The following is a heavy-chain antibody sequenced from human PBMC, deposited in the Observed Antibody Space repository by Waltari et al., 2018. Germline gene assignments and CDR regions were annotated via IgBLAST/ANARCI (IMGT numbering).Heavy chain of an antibody. J-gene: IGHJ4*02. CDR1: GLSFGRQC. CDR2: IKQDGSEK. Sequence: EVQLVESGGGWVQPGGTLRLSGLASGLSFGRQCVCVVRQAPGKGLEWVANIKQDGSEKYYVDSVEGRFTISRDNAKTSLSLQMNSLRADDTAVYYCARGTYTVTTKGYFDYWGQGTLVTVSS. V-gene: IGHV3-7*01. D-gene: IGHD4-17*01. CDR3: ARGTYTVTTKGYFDY.